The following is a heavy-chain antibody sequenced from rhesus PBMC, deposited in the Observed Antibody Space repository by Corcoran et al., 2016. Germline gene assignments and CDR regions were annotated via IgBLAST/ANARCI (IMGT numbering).Heavy chain of an antibody. CDR3: ARRHSGTSYYFDI. D-gene: IGHD6-25*01. CDR1: GGSISSDY. Sequence: QLQLQESGPGLVKPSETLSLTCAVSGGSISSDYWGWIRQPPGKGLEWIGRISGSGENTQYNTSLKSRVTISTDTARNQFSLELSSVAAADTAVYYCARRHSGTSYYFDIWGPGTPITISS. J-gene: IGHJ2*01. V-gene: IGHV4-173*01. CDR2: ISGSGENT.